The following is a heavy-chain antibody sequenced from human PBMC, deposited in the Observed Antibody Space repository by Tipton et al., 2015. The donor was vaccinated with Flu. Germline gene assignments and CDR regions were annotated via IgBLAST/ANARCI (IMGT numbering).Heavy chain of an antibody. CDR3: ARGRTYYYGSGDDAFDI. V-gene: IGHV4-34*01. Sequence: TLSLTCAVYGGSFSGYYWSWIRQPPGKGLEWIGEINHSGSTNYNPSLKSRVTISVDTSKNQFSLKLSSVTAADTAVYYCARGRTYYYGSGDDAFDIWGQGTMVTVSS. CDR1: GGSFSGYY. CDR2: INHSGST. D-gene: IGHD3-10*01. J-gene: IGHJ3*02.